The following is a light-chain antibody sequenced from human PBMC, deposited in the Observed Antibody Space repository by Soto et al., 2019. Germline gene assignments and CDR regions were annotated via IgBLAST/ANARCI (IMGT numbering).Light chain of an antibody. Sequence: EIVLTQSPGAPSLSPGERATLSCRASQSVSSAYLAWYQQIPVQAPRLLIYGASSSATGIPDRVSGSGSGTDFTLTIGGLEPEEFAVDYCQQSGSSFYTFGQGTKLEIK. CDR3: QQSGSSFYT. CDR2: GAS. CDR1: QSVSSAY. V-gene: IGKV3-20*01. J-gene: IGKJ2*01.